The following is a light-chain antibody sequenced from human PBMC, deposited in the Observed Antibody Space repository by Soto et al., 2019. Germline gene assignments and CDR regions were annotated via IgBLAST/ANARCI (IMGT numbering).Light chain of an antibody. CDR3: LQYESYPRT. Sequence: DIQMTQSPSSLSASVRDRVTITCRASQTISSWLAWYQQKPGKAPKLLIYKASTLKSGVPSRFSGSGSGTEFTLTISSLQPDDFATYYCLQYESYPRTFGQGTKVDIK. J-gene: IGKJ1*01. CDR1: QTISSW. V-gene: IGKV1-5*03. CDR2: KAS.